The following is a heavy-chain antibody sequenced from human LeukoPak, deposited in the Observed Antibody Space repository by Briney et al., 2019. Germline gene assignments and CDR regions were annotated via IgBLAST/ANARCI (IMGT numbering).Heavy chain of an antibody. D-gene: IGHD5-24*01. CDR1: GDSISSGDYY. V-gene: IGHV4-61*10. Sequence: SETLSLTCTVSGDSISSGDYYWSWIRQPAGKGLEWIGYIYYSGSTNYNPSLKSRVTISVDTCKNQFSLKLSSVTAADTAVYYCARAAHLRDGYNLLGYWGQGTLVTVSS. CDR2: IYYSGST. CDR3: ARAAHLRDGYNLLGY. J-gene: IGHJ4*02.